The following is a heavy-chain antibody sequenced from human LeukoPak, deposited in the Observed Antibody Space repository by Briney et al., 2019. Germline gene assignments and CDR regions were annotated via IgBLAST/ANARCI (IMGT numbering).Heavy chain of an antibody. J-gene: IGHJ6*03. D-gene: IGHD3-22*01. CDR1: GFTFSSYS. CDR3: ARAFYDSSGYYRNYYYMDV. Sequence: GGPLRLSCAASGFTFSSYSMNWVRQAPGKGLEWVSSISSSSSYMYYADSVKGRFTISRDNAKDSLYLQMNSLRAEDTAVYYCARAFYDSSGYYRNYYYMDVWGKGTTVTVSS. CDR2: ISSSSSYM. V-gene: IGHV3-21*01.